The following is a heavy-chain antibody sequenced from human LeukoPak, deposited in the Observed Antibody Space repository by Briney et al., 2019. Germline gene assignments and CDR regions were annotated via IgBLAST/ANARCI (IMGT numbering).Heavy chain of an antibody. D-gene: IGHD5-12*01. CDR3: AKDSGYSGYDSGGY. CDR2: ISGSGGST. V-gene: IGHV3-23*01. Sequence: LPGGSLRLSCAASGFTFSSYAMSWVRQAPGKGLEWVSAISGSGGSTYYADSVKGRFTISRDNSKNTLYLQMNSLRAEDTAVYYCAKDSGYSGYDSGGYWGQGTLVTVSS. CDR1: GFTFSSYA. J-gene: IGHJ4*02.